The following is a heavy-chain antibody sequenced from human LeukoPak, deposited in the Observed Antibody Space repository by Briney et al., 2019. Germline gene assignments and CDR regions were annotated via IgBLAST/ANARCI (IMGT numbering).Heavy chain of an antibody. D-gene: IGHD3-10*01. J-gene: IGHJ3*02. CDR3: ARVYLVQTYYYGSGSLDAFDI. CDR2: ISSSGSTI. Sequence: HPGGSMRLSCAASGFTFSSYEMNWVRQAPGKGLEWVSYISSSGSTIYYADSVKGRFTISRDNAKNSLYLQMNSLRAEDTAVYYCARVYLVQTYYYGSGSLDAFDISGQGTMLTVSS. V-gene: IGHV3-48*03. CDR1: GFTFSSYE.